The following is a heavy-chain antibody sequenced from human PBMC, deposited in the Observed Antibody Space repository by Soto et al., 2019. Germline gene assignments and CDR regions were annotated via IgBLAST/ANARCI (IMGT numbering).Heavy chain of an antibody. CDR1: GFTISTYA. CDR3: AKDRSGSNDFWSGFYTMSNFDS. CDR2: VTGSGGQI. J-gene: IGHJ4*02. D-gene: IGHD3-3*01. V-gene: IGHV3-23*01. Sequence: GGSLRLSCAASGFTISTYAMTWVRQAPGKGLECVSGVTGSGGQIHYADSVKGRFTISKDNSKNTLYLQMSSLRDEDTALYFCAKDRSGSNDFWSGFYTMSNFDSWGQGTLVTVSS.